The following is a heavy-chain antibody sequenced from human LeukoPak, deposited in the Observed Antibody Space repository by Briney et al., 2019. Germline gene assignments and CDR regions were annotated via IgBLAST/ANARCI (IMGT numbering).Heavy chain of an antibody. CDR3: ARGVTSYDILTGNYPQHFDY. CDR2: INHSGST. D-gene: IGHD3-9*01. CDR1: GGSFSGYY. Sequence: SETLSLTCAVYGGSFSGYYWSWIRQPPGKGLEWIGEINHSGSTNYNPSLKSRVTISVDTSKNQFSLKLSSVTAADTAVYYCARGVTSYDILTGNYPQHFDYWGQGTLVTVSS. J-gene: IGHJ4*02. V-gene: IGHV4-34*01.